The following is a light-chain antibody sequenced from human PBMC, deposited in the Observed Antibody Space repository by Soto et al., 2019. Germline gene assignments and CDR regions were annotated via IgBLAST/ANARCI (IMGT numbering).Light chain of an antibody. CDR1: QSISSS. Sequence: DIQMTQSPSSLSASVGDRVTITCRASQSISSSLNWYQQKPGQAPKILIYAASSLQSGVPSRFSGSGCGSDFTFAISSLQPEDCATDYCQQSYSTPDSFGPGTKVDIK. J-gene: IGKJ3*01. CDR3: QQSYSTPDS. V-gene: IGKV1-39*01. CDR2: AAS.